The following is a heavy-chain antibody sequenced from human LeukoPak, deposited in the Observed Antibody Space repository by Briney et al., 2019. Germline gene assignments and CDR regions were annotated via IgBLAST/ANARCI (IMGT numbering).Heavy chain of an antibody. Sequence: SQTLSLTCAISGDSVSSYSAAWNWIRQSPSRGLEWLGRTYYRSKWYNDYAVSVKSRITINPDTSKNQFSLQLNSVTPEDTAVYYCARDSPYCSGGSCYSGIDCWGQGTLVTVSS. CDR3: ARDSPYCSGGSCYSGIDC. D-gene: IGHD2-15*01. V-gene: IGHV6-1*01. CDR1: GDSVSSYSAA. J-gene: IGHJ4*02. CDR2: TYYRSKWYN.